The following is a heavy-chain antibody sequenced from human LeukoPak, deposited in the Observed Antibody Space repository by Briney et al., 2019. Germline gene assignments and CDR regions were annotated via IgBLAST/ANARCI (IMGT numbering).Heavy chain of an antibody. J-gene: IGHJ3*02. D-gene: IGHD3-10*01. V-gene: IGHV4-59*01. Sequence: PSETXSLTCTVSGGSISSYYWSWIRQPPGKGLEWIGYIYYSGSTNYNPSLKSRVTISVDTSENQFSLKLSSVTAADTAVYYCARDSGGRDAFDIWGQGTMVTVSS. CDR1: GGSISSYY. CDR2: IYYSGST. CDR3: ARDSGGRDAFDI.